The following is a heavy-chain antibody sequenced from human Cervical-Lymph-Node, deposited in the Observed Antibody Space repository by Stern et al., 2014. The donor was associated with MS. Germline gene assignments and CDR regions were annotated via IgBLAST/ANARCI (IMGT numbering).Heavy chain of an antibody. D-gene: IGHD4-17*01. CDR3: ARGGRFDYGDYERGSA. V-gene: IGHV3-7*01. CDR1: GFTFSRYW. Sequence: EDQLVESGGGLVQPGGSLRLSCAVSGFTFSRYWMTWVRQAPGKGLEWVANIKQDGSEKYYVDSVKGRFTISRDNVKNSVYLQMNSLRAEDTAVYYCARGGRFDYGDYERGSAWGQGTLVTVSS. CDR2: IKQDGSEK. J-gene: IGHJ5*02.